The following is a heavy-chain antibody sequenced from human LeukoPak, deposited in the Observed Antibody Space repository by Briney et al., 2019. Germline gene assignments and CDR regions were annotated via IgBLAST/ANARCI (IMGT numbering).Heavy chain of an antibody. V-gene: IGHV4-31*03. Sequence: SETLSLTCTVSGCSFSSDGFYWGWIRPRPGMEREWIRYIDDSGSTYYNPSLKSRVTISVDTSKNQFSLKLSSVTAADTAVYYCASYTPGYFDYYGMDVWGQGTTVTVSS. CDR3: ASYTPGYFDYYGMDV. J-gene: IGHJ6*02. CDR1: GCSFSSDGFY. D-gene: IGHD3-9*01. CDR2: IDDSGST.